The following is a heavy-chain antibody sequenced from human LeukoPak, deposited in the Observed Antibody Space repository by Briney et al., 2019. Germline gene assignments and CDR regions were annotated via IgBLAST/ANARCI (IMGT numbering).Heavy chain of an antibody. CDR3: AKAYYDFWSGYYVPGWFDP. Sequence: GGSLRLSCAASGFTLSSYGMHWVRQAPGKGLEWVAVISYDGSNKYYADSVKGRFTISRDNSKNTLYLQMNSLRAEDTAVYYCAKAYYDFWSGYYVPGWFDPWGQGTLVTVSS. V-gene: IGHV3-30*18. D-gene: IGHD3-3*01. CDR1: GFTLSSYG. CDR2: ISYDGSNK. J-gene: IGHJ5*02.